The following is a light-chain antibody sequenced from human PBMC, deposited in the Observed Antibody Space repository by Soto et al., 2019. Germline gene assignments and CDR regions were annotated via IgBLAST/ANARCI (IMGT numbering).Light chain of an antibody. CDR1: QSISNW. CDR2: DVS. Sequence: DIPMTQFPSTLSASVGDRVTITCRASQSISNWLAWYQQKPGKAPKLLIYDVSSLKSGVPSRFSASGSGTEFTLTISSLQPDDFATYYCQQYSSYSLTFGGGTKVEI. CDR3: QQYSSYSLT. J-gene: IGKJ4*01. V-gene: IGKV1-5*01.